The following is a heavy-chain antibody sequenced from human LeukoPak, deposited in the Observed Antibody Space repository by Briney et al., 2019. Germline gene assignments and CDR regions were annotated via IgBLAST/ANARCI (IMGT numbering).Heavy chain of an antibody. D-gene: IGHD3-22*01. J-gene: IGHJ4*02. CDR2: INPNSGGT. CDR1: GYTFTGFY. CDR3: AILDSSGYLSFDY. V-gene: IGHV1-2*02. Sequence: ASVKVSCKTSGYTFTGFYIHWVRRAPGQGLDWMGWINPNSGGTNYAQNFQGRATMTRDTSISTAYMELSRLRSDDTAVYYCAILDSSGYLSFDYWGQGTLVTVSS.